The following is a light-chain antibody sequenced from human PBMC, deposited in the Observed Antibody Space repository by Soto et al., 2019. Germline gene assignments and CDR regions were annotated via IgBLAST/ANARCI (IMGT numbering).Light chain of an antibody. CDR2: LEGSGSY. CDR1: SGHSSYI. V-gene: IGLV4-60*03. J-gene: IGLJ2*01. CDR3: ETWDSRV. Sequence: QAVVTQSSSASASLGSSVKLTCTLSSGHSSYIIAWHQQQPGKAPRYLMKLEGSGSYNKGSGVPDRFSGSSSGAYRYLTIANLQTEDEDDYYCETWDSRVFGGGTKLTVL.